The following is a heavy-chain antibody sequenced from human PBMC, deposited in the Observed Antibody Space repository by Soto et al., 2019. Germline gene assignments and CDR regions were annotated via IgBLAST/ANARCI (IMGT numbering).Heavy chain of an antibody. V-gene: IGHV3-30*18. CDR3: AKDRVESGLGEVDY. CDR1: GFTFSSYG. J-gene: IGHJ4*02. CDR2: ISYDGSQK. D-gene: IGHD3-16*01. Sequence: GGSLRLSCAASGFTFSSYGMHWVRQAPGKGQEWVAIISYDGSQKYYGDSVKGRFTISRDNSMNTLFLQMNSLRAEDTAVYYCAKDRVESGLGEVDYWGQGTLVTVSS.